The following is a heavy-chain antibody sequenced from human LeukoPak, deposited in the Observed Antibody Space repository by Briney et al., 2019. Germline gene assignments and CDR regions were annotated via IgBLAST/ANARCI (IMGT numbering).Heavy chain of an antibody. V-gene: IGHV5-51*01. Sequence: GESLKIPCKGSGYSFMSYWIGLVRQMPGKGLEWMGIIYPGDSDTIYSPSFQGQVTISADKSSRTANLQWSSLKASDTAMYYCASLIDYYDSSGFFSGYFDYWGQGALVTVSS. CDR2: IYPGDSDT. CDR1: GYSFMSYW. CDR3: ASLIDYYDSSGFFSGYFDY. J-gene: IGHJ4*02. D-gene: IGHD3-22*01.